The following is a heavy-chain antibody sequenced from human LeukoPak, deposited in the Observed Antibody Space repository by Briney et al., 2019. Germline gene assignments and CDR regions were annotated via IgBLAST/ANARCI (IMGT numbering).Heavy chain of an antibody. V-gene: IGHV3-21*01. D-gene: IGHD2-15*01. Sequence: GGSLRLSCAASGFTFSSYSMNWVRQAPGKGLEWVSSISSSSSYIYYADSMKGRFTISRDNAKNSLYLQMNSLRAEDTAVYYCARACSGGSCYSDWGQGTLVTVSS. CDR2: ISSSSSYI. J-gene: IGHJ4*02. CDR1: GFTFSSYS. CDR3: ARACSGGSCYSD.